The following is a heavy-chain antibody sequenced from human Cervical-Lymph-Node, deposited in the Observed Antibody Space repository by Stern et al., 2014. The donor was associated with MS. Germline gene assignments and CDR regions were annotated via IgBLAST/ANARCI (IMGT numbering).Heavy chain of an antibody. CDR1: GGSISSGDYY. CDR3: ARRSPRRSEFDP. D-gene: IGHD3-3*01. CDR2: IYYSGTT. Sequence: QLQLQESGPGLVKPSQTLSLTCTVSGGSISSGDYYWSWIRQHPAKGLEWIGYIYYSGTTYYNPALKSRITRSVDTSKNQFSLKLSSVTAADTALYYWARRSPRRSEFDPWGQGTLVTVSS. J-gene: IGHJ5*02. V-gene: IGHV4-31*03.